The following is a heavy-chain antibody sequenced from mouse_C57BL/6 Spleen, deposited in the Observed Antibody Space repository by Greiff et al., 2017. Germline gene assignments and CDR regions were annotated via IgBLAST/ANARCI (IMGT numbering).Heavy chain of an antibody. J-gene: IGHJ2*01. V-gene: IGHV1-76*01. CDR3: ARSAYYGNYFDY. CDR1: GYTFTDYY. CDR2: IYPGSGNT. Sequence: VQLQQSGAELVRPGASVKLSCKASGYTFTDYYINWVKQRPGQGLEWIARIYPGSGNTYYNEKFKGKATLTAEKSSSTAYMQLSSLTSEDSAVYFCARSAYYGNYFDYWGQGTTLTVSS. D-gene: IGHD2-10*01.